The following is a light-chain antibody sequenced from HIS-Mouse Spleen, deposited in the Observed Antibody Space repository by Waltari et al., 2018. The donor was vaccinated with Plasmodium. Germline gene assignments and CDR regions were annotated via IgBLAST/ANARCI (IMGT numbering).Light chain of an antibody. CDR1: ALPKTS. CDR2: EDS. Sequence: SYALTHPPSLSVSPGQTARITCSGDALPKTSPYLYQQKSGQAPVLVIYEDSKRPSGIPERFSGASSGTMATLTISGAQVEDEADYYCYSTDSSGNHRVFGGGTKLTVL. J-gene: IGLJ3*02. V-gene: IGLV3-10*01. CDR3: YSTDSSGNHRV.